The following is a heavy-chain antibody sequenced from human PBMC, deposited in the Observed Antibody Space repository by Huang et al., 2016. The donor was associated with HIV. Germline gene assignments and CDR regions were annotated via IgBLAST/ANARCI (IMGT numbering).Heavy chain of an antibody. CDR2: ISYDGSNK. J-gene: IGHJ6*03. V-gene: IGHV3-30*18. Sequence: VRQAPGKGLDWVAVISYDGSNKYYVDSVKGRFTISRDNSKNTLYLQMNSLRAEDTAVYYCAKGRPKYYYMDVWGKGTTVTVSS. CDR3: AKGRPKYYYMDV.